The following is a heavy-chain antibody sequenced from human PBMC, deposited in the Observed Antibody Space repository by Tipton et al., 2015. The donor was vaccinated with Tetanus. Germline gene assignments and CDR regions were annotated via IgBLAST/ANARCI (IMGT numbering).Heavy chain of an antibody. D-gene: IGHD6-19*01. CDR2: IYYSGST. CDR3: ARGRDGQWLVRSRGYYFDY. CDR1: GGSISSYY. Sequence: LRLSCTVSGGSISSYYWSWIRQPPGKGLEWIGYIYYSGSTNYNPSLKSRVTISVDTSKNQFSLKLSSVTAADTAVYYCARGRDGQWLVRSRGYYFDYWGQGTLVTVSS. J-gene: IGHJ4*02. V-gene: IGHV4-59*12.